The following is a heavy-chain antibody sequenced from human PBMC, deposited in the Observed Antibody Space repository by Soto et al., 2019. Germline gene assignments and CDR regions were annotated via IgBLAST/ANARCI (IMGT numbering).Heavy chain of an antibody. CDR3: ARYCSGGSCYPLFVYDMDV. Sequence: PGGSLRLSCAASGFTFSSYSMNWVRQAPGKGLEWVSSISSSSSYIYYADSVKGRFSISRDNAKNSLYLQMNSLRAEDTAVYYCARYCSGGSCYPLFVYDMDVWGQGTTVTVSS. D-gene: IGHD2-15*01. J-gene: IGHJ6*02. CDR1: GFTFSSYS. V-gene: IGHV3-21*01. CDR2: ISSSSSYI.